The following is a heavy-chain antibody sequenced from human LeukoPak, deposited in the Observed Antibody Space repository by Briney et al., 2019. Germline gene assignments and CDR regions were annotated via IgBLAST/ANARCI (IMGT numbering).Heavy chain of an antibody. D-gene: IGHD3-10*01. Sequence: GGSLRLSCAASGFTFSSYAMSWVRQAPGKGLEWVSAISGSGGSTYYADSVKGRFTISRDNSKDTLYLQMNSLRAEDTAVYYCAKNVLLWFGESSYFDYWGQGTLVTVSS. V-gene: IGHV3-23*01. CDR1: GFTFSSYA. CDR3: AKNVLLWFGESSYFDY. CDR2: ISGSGGST. J-gene: IGHJ4*02.